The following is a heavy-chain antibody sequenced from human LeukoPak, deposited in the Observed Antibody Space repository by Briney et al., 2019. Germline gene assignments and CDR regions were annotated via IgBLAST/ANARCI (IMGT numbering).Heavy chain of an antibody. V-gene: IGHV3-21*01. CDR1: GFTFSSYS. CDR3: ARDLEEYCSGGSCSLFDQ. J-gene: IGHJ4*02. CDR2: ISGSSSYI. Sequence: GGSLRLSCAASGFTFSSYSMNWVRQAPGKGLEWVSSISGSSSYIYYADSVKGRFTISRHNAKKSLYLQMNSLRAEDTAVYYCARDLEEYCSGGSCSLFDQCGQGTLVTVSP. D-gene: IGHD2-15*01.